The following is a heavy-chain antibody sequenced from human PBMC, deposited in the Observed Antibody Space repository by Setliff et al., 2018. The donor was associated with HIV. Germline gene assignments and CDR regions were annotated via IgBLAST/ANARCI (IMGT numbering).Heavy chain of an antibody. CDR1: GFTFSFTG. J-gene: IGHJ4*02. Sequence: GESLRPSCTASGFTFSFTGMHWVRQTPGKGLEWLAFIYYDGNSKYNEDSVKGRFTVSRDNSKNTLYLQMNSLRAEDSAVYYCARDHPNWAFDFGGQGTLVTVSS. CDR3: ARDHPNWAFDF. CDR2: IYYDGNSK. D-gene: IGHD7-27*01. V-gene: IGHV3-30*02.